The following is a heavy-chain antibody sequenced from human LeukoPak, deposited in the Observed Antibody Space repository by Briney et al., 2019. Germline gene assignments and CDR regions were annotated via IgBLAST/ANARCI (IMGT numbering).Heavy chain of an antibody. D-gene: IGHD4-23*01. Sequence: SETLSLTCTVSGGSISSSSYYWGWIRQPPGKGLEWIGSIYYSGSTYYNPSLKSRVTISVDTSKNQFSLKLSSVTAADTAVYYCARDGAYGGKPLDYWGQGTLVTVSS. CDR1: GGSISSSSYY. CDR2: IYYSGST. J-gene: IGHJ4*02. V-gene: IGHV4-39*07. CDR3: ARDGAYGGKPLDY.